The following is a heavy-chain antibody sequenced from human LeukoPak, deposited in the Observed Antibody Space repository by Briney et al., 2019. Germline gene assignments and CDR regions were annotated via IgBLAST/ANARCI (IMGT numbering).Heavy chain of an antibody. CDR1: GGSISSGGYY. J-gene: IGHJ4*02. V-gene: IGHV4-31*03. D-gene: IGHD6-6*01. CDR3: ASDGSIAARPDVLSGFDY. CDR2: IYYSGST. Sequence: SETLSLTCTVSGGSISSGGYYWSWIRQHPGKGLEWIGYIYYSGSTYYNPSLKSRVTISVDTSKNQFSLKLSSVTAADTAVYYCASDGSIAARPDVLSGFDYWGQGTLVTVSS.